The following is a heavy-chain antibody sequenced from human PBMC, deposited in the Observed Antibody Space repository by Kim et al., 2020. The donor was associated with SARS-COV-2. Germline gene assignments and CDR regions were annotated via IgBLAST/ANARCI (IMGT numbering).Heavy chain of an antibody. CDR2: TSFDGSNK. J-gene: IGHJ4*02. V-gene: IGHV3-30*18. D-gene: IGHD6-19*01. CDR1: GFTFSNYD. CDR3: AKMRRQWLTRGVIDY. Sequence: GGSLRLSCAASGFTFSNYDMYWVRQAPGKGLEWVALTSFDGSNKYYADSVKGRFTISRDNSKNTLYLQMNSLRPEDTAVYYCAKMRRQWLTRGVIDYWGQGTLVTVSS.